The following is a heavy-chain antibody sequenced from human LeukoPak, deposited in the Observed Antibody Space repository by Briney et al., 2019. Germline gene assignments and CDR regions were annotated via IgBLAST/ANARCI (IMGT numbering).Heavy chain of an antibody. CDR3: ARDQARGSGWYSAY. CDR2: ISSSSSYI. J-gene: IGHJ4*02. D-gene: IGHD6-19*01. CDR1: GFTFSSYS. Sequence: PGGSLRLSCAASGFTFSSYSMNWVRQAPGKGLEWVSSISSSSSYIYYADSVKGRFTISRDNAKNSLYLQMNSLRAEDTAVYYCARDQARGSGWYSAYWGQGTLVTVSS. V-gene: IGHV3-21*01.